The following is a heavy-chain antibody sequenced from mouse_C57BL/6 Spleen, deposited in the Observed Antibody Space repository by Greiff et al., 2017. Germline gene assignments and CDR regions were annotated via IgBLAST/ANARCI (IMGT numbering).Heavy chain of an antibody. D-gene: IGHD2-4*01. Sequence: EVKLVESGPGLAKPSQTLSLTCSVTGYSITSDYWNWIRKFPGNKLEYMGYISYSGSTYYNPSLKSRISITRDTSKNQYYLQLNSVTTEDTATYYCASSYDYDVAWFAYWGQGTLVTVSA. V-gene: IGHV3-8*01. J-gene: IGHJ3*01. CDR2: ISYSGST. CDR3: ASSYDYDVAWFAY. CDR1: GYSITSDY.